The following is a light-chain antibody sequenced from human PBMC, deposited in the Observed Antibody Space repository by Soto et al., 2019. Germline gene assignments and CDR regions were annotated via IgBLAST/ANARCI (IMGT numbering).Light chain of an antibody. CDR1: SSDVGGYNY. CDR2: DVS. Sequence: QSVLTQPASVSGSPGQSITISCTGTSSDVGGYNYVSWYQQHPGKAPKLMISDVSNRPSGVSNRFSGSKSGNTASLTISGLHTEDEADYPSSYTTRSTYVFRT. CDR3: SSYTTRSTYV. V-gene: IGLV2-14*01. J-gene: IGLJ1*01.